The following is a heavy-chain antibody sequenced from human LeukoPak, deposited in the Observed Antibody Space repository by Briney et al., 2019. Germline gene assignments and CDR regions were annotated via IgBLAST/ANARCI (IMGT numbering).Heavy chain of an antibody. V-gene: IGHV3-23*01. CDR1: GFTFRSYA. CDR3: AVGSYLGRNFDY. J-gene: IGHJ4*02. CDR2: ISGSGGST. Sequence: GGSLRLSCAASGFTFRSYAMSWVRQAPGKGLEWVSAISGSGGSTYYADSVKGRFTISRDNSKNTLYLQMNSLRAEDTAVYYSAVGSYLGRNFDYWGQGTLVTVSS. D-gene: IGHD1-26*01.